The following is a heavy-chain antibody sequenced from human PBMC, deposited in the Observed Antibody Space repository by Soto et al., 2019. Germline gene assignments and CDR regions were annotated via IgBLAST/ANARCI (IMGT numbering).Heavy chain of an antibody. CDR2: IYHSGST. CDR1: GYSISSGYY. Sequence: PSETLSLTCAVSGYSISSGYYWGWLRQPPGKGLEWIGSIYHSGSTYFNPSLKSRVTISVDTSKKQFSLKLSSVTAADPAVYYFARGSLWGYSYGRVDHCCQSTRVTVSS. CDR3: ARGSLWGYSYGRVDH. D-gene: IGHD5-18*01. J-gene: IGHJ4*02. V-gene: IGHV4-38-2*01.